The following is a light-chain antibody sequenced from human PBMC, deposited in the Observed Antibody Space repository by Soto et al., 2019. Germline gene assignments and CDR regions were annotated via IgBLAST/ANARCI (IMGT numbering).Light chain of an antibody. CDR3: QQSYSSPPT. J-gene: IGKJ1*01. CDR2: DAS. V-gene: IGKV1-5*01. Sequence: DIQMTQSPSTLSASVEDRVTITCRASQSISSWLAWYQQKPGKAPKLLIYDASSLESGVPSRFSGSGSGTEFTLTVSSLQPEDFATYYCQQSYSSPPTFGQGTKVDI. CDR1: QSISSW.